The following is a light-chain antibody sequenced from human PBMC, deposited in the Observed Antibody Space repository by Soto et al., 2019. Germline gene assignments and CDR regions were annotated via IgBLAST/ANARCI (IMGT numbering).Light chain of an antibody. CDR1: QSVSSN. J-gene: IGKJ4*01. Sequence: EVGMTQSPATVSVSRGERATLSCRASQSVSSNLAWYQQKPGQAPRLLIYGASTRATGIPARFSGSGSGTEFTLTISSLQSEDFAVYYCQQYNNWPLTFGGGTKVDI. V-gene: IGKV3-15*01. CDR2: GAS. CDR3: QQYNNWPLT.